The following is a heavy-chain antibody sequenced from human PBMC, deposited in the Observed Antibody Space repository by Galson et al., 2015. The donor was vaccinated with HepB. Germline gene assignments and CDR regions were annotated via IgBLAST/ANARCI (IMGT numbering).Heavy chain of an antibody. Sequence: ALVKPTQTLTLTCTFSGFSLSTSGMCVSWIRQPPGQALEWLARIDWDDAKYSSTSLKTRLTISKDTSKNQVVLTMTNVDPVDTATYYCARMSRGRISAAGPPPPACDCWGQEALVTVSA. CDR2: IDWDDAK. CDR1: GFSLSTSGMC. V-gene: IGHV2-70*11. D-gene: IGHD6-13*01. CDR3: ARMSRGRISAAGPPPPACDC. J-gene: IGHJ4*02.